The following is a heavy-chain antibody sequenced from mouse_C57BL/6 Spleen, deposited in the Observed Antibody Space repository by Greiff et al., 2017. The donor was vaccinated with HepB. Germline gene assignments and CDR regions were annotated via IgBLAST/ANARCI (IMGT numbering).Heavy chain of an antibody. CDR3: ARHENYGSSYDY. CDR2: FYPGSGSI. V-gene: IGHV1-62-2*01. Sequence: VKLQESGAELVKPGTSVKLSCKASGYTFTEYTIHWVKQRSGQGLEWIGWFYPGSGSIKYNEKFQDKATLTADKSSSTVYMELSRVTSEDSAVYFCARHENYGSSYDYWGQGTTLTVSS. J-gene: IGHJ2*01. D-gene: IGHD1-1*01. CDR1: GYTFTEYT.